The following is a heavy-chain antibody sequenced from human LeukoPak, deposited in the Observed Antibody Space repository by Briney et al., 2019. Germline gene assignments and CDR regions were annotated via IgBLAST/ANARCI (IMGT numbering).Heavy chain of an antibody. CDR1: GFTFSGYW. V-gene: IGHV3-7*03. D-gene: IGHD4-23*01. Sequence: PGGSLRLSCVASGFTFSGYWMSWVRQAPGKGLEWVAKIQRDGSDKEYVDSVKGRFGISRDNAKNSLFLQMNSPRAEDTAIYFCAKYDSGYSLDYWGQGTLVIVSS. CDR3: AKYDSGYSLDY. J-gene: IGHJ4*02. CDR2: IQRDGSDK.